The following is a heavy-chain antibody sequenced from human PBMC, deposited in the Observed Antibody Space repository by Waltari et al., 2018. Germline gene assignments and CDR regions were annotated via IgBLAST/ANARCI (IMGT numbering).Heavy chain of an antibody. D-gene: IGHD6-25*01. CDR3: ARDAIRAALDH. V-gene: IGHV4-4*02. J-gene: IGHJ4*02. CDR1: GGSLRRTNW. Sequence: QVQLQESGPGLVKPSGTLSLTRAFSGGSLRRTNWWSWVRQPPGRGLEWIGEIYHNGSTSYNPSLGRRVTVSVDKSKNQFSLKVTSVTAADTAVYYCARDAIRAALDHWGPGILVTVSS. CDR2: IYHNGST.